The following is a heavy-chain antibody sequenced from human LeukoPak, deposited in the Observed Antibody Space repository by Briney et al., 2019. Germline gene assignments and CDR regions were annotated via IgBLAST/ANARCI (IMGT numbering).Heavy chain of an antibody. D-gene: IGHD6-13*01. V-gene: IGHV4-38-2*02. CDR1: GYSISSGYY. Sequence: PSETVSLPCTVSGYSISSGYYWGWIRQPPGKGLEWIGNIYPTGSTYYNPSLKSRVTISVDTSKNQFSLKVSSVSAADTAVYHCARAYSSSWYWNWFDPWGQGTLVTVSS. J-gene: IGHJ5*02. CDR2: IYPTGST. CDR3: ARAYSSSWYWNWFDP.